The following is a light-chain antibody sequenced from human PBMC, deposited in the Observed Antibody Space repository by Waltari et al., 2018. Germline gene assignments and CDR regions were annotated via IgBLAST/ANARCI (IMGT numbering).Light chain of an antibody. CDR2: KDS. J-gene: IGLJ2*01. Sequence: SYDLTQPPSVSVSPGQTARITCSGHALPKQYTYWYQQKPGQAPVAVIYKDSERPSGTPERFSVSSSGTTVTLTISGVQAEDEADYYCQSADSSGKIFGGGTKLTVL. CDR3: QSADSSGKI. CDR1: ALPKQY. V-gene: IGLV3-25*03.